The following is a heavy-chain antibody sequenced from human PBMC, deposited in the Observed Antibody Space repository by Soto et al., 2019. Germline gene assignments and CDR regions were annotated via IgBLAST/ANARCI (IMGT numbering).Heavy chain of an antibody. CDR3: ARGTVVTHFDY. J-gene: IGHJ4*02. D-gene: IGHD2-15*01. Sequence: QVQLVQSGAEEKKPGASVKVSCKASGYTFTSYAMHWVRQAPGQRLEWMGWINAGNGNTKYSQKFQGRVTITRDTSASTAYMELSSPRSEDTAVYYCARGTVVTHFDYWGQGTLVTVSS. CDR2: INAGNGNT. CDR1: GYTFTSYA. V-gene: IGHV1-3*05.